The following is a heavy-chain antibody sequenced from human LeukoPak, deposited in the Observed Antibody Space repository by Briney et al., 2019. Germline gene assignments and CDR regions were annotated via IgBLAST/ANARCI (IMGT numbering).Heavy chain of an antibody. J-gene: IGHJ4*02. D-gene: IGHD3-22*01. CDR1: GYTFSDFG. CDR3: ARDCDRSGYYCY. CDR2: ISTYNGNT. V-gene: IGHV1-18*01. Sequence: ASVKVSCKASGYTFSDFGISWVRQAPGQGLEWMGWISTYNGNTNYAQKLQVRVAINTDTSTSTAYMEMRRLRSDDTAVYYCARDCDRSGYYCYWGQGTLVTVSS.